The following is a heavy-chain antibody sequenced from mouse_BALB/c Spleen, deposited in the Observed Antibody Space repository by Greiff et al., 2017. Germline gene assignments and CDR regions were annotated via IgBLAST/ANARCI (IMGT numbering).Heavy chain of an antibody. D-gene: IGHD2-4*01. CDR2: INPYNDGT. J-gene: IGHJ2*01. CDR1: GYTFTSYV. Sequence: EVQLQQSGPELVKPGASVKMSCKASGYTFTSYVMHWVKQKPGQGLEWIGYINPYNDGTKYNEKFKGKATLTSDKSSSTAYMELSSLTSEDSAVYYCARRPIYYDYDGYYFDYWGQGTTLTVSS. CDR3: ARRPIYYDYDGYYFDY. V-gene: IGHV1-14*01.